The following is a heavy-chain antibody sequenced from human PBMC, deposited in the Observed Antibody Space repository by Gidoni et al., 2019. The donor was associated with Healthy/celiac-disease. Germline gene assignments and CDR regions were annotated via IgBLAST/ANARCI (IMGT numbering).Heavy chain of an antibody. CDR3: ARDSAPRYYNDFWSGSSPYYYYGMDV. J-gene: IGHJ6*02. D-gene: IGHD3-3*01. CDR2: ISSSSSYI. CDR1: GFTFSSYS. Sequence: EVQLVESGGGLVKPGGSLRLSCAASGFTFSSYSMHWVRPAPGKGLEWVSSISSSSSYIYYADSVKGRFTISRDNAKNSLYLQMNSLRAEDTAVYYCARDSAPRYYNDFWSGSSPYYYYGMDVWGQGTTVTVSS. V-gene: IGHV3-21*01.